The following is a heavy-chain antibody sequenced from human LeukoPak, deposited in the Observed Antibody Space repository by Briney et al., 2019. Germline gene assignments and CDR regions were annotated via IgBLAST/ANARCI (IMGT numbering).Heavy chain of an antibody. J-gene: IGHJ5*02. CDR1: GGTFISYA. D-gene: IGHD5-24*01. CDR2: IIPIFGTA. CDR3: PRGVVEMATECNWFDP. Sequence: SVKVSFKASGGTFISYAISWVRQAPGQGLEGRGGIIPIFGTANYAQKFQGRVTITTDESTSTAYMELSSLRSEDTAVYYCPRGVVEMATECNWFDPWGQGTLVTVSS. V-gene: IGHV1-69*05.